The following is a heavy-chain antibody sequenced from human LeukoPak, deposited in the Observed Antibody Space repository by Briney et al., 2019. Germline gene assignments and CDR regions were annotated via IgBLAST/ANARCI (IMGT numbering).Heavy chain of an antibody. V-gene: IGHV3-30*04. J-gene: IGHJ4*02. CDR2: ISYDGSNK. CDR3: AKDFSMVRGVISDNFDY. CDR1: GFTFSRHA. Sequence: GGSLRLSCAASGFTFSRHAMHWVRQSPGKGLEWVAVISYDGSNKYYADSVKGRFTISRDNSKNTLYLQMNSLRAEDTAVYYCAKDFSMVRGVISDNFDYWGQGTLVTVSS. D-gene: IGHD3-10*01.